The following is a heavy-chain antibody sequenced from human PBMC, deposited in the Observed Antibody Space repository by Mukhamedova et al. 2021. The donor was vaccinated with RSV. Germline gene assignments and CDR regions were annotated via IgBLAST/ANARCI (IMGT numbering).Heavy chain of an antibody. D-gene: IGHD2-2*01. Sequence: PGKGLEWVSYISSSDKTIYYADSVRGRFTISRDNAKSSLYLQMNSLRAEDTAVYYCVRGGYCTNTICYRLNAFEIWGLGTTVTV. J-gene: IGHJ3*02. V-gene: IGHV3-48*03. CDR2: ISSSDKTI. CDR3: VRGGYCTNTICYRLNAFEI.